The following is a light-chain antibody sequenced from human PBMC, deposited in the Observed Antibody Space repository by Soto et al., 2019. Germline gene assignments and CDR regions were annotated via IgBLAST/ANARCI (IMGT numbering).Light chain of an antibody. V-gene: IGKV1-5*03. J-gene: IGKJ1*01. Sequence: DIQMTQSPSILSASVGDRVTITCRASQSINNWLAWYQQKPGRAPNLLIYQTSNLESGVPSRFSGSGSGTEFTLTISSLQADDFATYYCQQCNTYSTFGQGTTVEIK. CDR3: QQCNTYST. CDR2: QTS. CDR1: QSINNW.